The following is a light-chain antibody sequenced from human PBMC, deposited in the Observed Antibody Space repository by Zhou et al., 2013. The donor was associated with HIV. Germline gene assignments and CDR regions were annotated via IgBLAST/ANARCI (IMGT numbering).Light chain of an antibody. CDR3: LHNGRRTPKT. CDR1: QGIGDD. CDR2: AAS. V-gene: IGKV1-17*01. Sequence: DIQMTQFPSSLSASVGDRVTITCRTSQGIGDDLGWYQQKPGKAPKLLIYAASSLQSGVPSRFSGSGSGTDFTLTISSLRPEDFATYFCLHNGRRTPKTFGQGTKV. J-gene: IGKJ1*01.